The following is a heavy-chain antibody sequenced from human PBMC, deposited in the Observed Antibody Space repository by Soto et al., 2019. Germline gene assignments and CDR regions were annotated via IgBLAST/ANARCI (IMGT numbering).Heavy chain of an antibody. Sequence: GASAKAPSKASGYTFTRYAISWVRQAPGQRLKWMGWISAHNGNTNYAQKLQGRVTMTTDTSTSTAYMELRSLRSDDTAVYYCGSVLLPEQQLVSLSYTVLAPWGQGTLVTVSS. V-gene: IGHV1-18*01. D-gene: IGHD6-13*01. CDR2: ISAHNGNT. J-gene: IGHJ5*02. CDR1: GYTFTRYA. CDR3: GSVLLPEQQLVSLSYTVLAP.